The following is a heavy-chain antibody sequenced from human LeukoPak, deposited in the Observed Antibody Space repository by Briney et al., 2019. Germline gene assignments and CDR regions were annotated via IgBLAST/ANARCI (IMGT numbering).Heavy chain of an antibody. CDR3: AREVYYDILTGYLVDY. CDR1: GYTFTSYG. V-gene: IGHV1-18*01. D-gene: IGHD3-9*01. CDR2: ISAYNGNT. J-gene: IGHJ4*02. Sequence: ASVKVSCKASGYTFTSYGISWVRQAPGQGLEWVGWISAYNGNTNYAQKLQGRVTMTTDTSTSTAYMELRSLRSDDTAVYYCAREVYYDILTGYLVDYWGQGTLVTVSS.